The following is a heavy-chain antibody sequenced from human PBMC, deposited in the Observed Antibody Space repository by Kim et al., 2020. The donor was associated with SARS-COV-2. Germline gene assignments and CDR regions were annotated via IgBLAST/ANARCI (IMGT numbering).Heavy chain of an antibody. CDR1: GYTFSSYG. Sequence: ASVKVSCKASGYTFSSYGITWVRQAPGQGLEWMGWISPYSGNTKYAQTLQGRVTMTTDTSTTTAYMELRSLRSDDTAVYYCARRGRTLDGSGSFYNDYLGQGTLVTVSS. V-gene: IGHV1-18*01. CDR3: ARRGRTLDGSGSFYNDY. CDR2: ISPYSGNT. J-gene: IGHJ4*02. D-gene: IGHD3-10*01.